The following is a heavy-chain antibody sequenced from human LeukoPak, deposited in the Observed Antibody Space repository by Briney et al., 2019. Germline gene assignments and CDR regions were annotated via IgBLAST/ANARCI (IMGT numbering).Heavy chain of an antibody. Sequence: GRSLRLSCAASGFTLSSYGMHWVRQAPGKRLEWVAVISYDGSNKYYADSVKGRFTISRDNSKNTLYLQMNSLRAEDTAVYYCAKQSWGSTYYFDYWGQGTLVTVSS. CDR3: AKQSWGSTYYFDY. V-gene: IGHV3-30*18. J-gene: IGHJ4*02. D-gene: IGHD7-27*01. CDR1: GFTLSSYG. CDR2: ISYDGSNK.